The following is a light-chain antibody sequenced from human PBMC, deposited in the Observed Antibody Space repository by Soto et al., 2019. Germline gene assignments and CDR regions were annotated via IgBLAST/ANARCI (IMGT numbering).Light chain of an antibody. CDR3: QQRSDWPWT. CDR2: DVS. Sequence: EIVLTQSSSTRSWSPGERGTLSCRASESVTDYLAWYQQKPGQAPRLLVYDVSYRAAGIPTRVSGGGSGTDFTLNISNVEPEDFAVYYCQQRSDWPWTFGQGTKVDIK. J-gene: IGKJ1*01. V-gene: IGKV3-11*01. CDR1: ESVTDY.